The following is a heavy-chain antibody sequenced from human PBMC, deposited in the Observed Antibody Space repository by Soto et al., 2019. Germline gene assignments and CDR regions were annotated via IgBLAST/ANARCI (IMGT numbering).Heavy chain of an antibody. J-gene: IGHJ4*02. D-gene: IGHD1-26*01. CDR1: GGSISSYY. CDR3: GRQRLGDTHFDY. Sequence: SETLSLTCTVSGGSISSYYWSWIRQPAGKGLEWIGRIYTSGSTHYNPSLKSRVTMSVGTSKNQFSLKLSSVTAADTAVYFCGRQRLGDTHFDYWGQGTLVTVSS. CDR2: IYTSGST. V-gene: IGHV4-4*07.